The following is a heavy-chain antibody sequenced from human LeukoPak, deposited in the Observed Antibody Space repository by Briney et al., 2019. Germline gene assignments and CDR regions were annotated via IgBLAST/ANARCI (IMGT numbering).Heavy chain of an antibody. CDR1: GGSISSYD. Sequence: SETLSLTCTVSGGSISSYDWSWIRQPAGKGLEWIGRIYTSGSTNYNPPLKSRVTMSVDTSKNQFSLKLSSVTAADTAVYYCATSGIITDFDYWGQGTLVTVSS. CDR3: ATSGIITDFDY. J-gene: IGHJ4*02. CDR2: IYTSGST. D-gene: IGHD1-20*01. V-gene: IGHV4-4*07.